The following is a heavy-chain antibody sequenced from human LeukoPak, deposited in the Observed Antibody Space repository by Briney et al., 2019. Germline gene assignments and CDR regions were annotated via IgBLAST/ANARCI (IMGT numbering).Heavy chain of an antibody. CDR1: GFTFSSYL. J-gene: IGHJ3*02. CDR2: INSDGRNT. CDR3: ARPRSYEAFDI. V-gene: IGHV3-74*01. Sequence: GGSLRLSCAASGFTFSSYLMHWVRQAPGKGLVWVSRINSDGRNTNYADPVKGRFTISRDNAKNTLFLQMNSLRAEDTAVYYCARPRSYEAFDIWGQGTMVTVSS. D-gene: IGHD6-6*01.